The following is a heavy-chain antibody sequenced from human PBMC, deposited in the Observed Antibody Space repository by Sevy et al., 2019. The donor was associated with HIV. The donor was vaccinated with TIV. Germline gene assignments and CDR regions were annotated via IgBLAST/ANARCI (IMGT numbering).Heavy chain of an antibody. CDR3: ARDLGDYYDSSGYRGNWFDP. Sequence: ASVKVSCKASGGTFSSYAISWVRQAPGHGLEWMGGIIPIFGTANYAQKFQGRVTITADESTSTAYMELSSLRSEDTAVYYCARDLGDYYDSSGYRGNWFDPWGQGTLVTVSS. D-gene: IGHD3-22*01. CDR1: GGTFSSYA. CDR2: IIPIFGTA. V-gene: IGHV1-69*13. J-gene: IGHJ5*02.